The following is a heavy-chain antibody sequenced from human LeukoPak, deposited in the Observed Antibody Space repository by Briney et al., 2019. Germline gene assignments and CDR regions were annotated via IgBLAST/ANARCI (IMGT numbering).Heavy chain of an antibody. CDR3: ARNFNHFDY. D-gene: IGHD1-14*01. CDR1: GFTFSTYA. Sequence: EGSLRLSCEASGFTFSTYAMHWVRQAPGKGLEWVAVIRYDGSSKYYAESVKGRFTISRDNSKNTLYLQMNSLRAEDTAVYYCARNFNHFDYWGQGTLVTVSS. CDR2: IRYDGSSK. V-gene: IGHV3-30*02. J-gene: IGHJ4*02.